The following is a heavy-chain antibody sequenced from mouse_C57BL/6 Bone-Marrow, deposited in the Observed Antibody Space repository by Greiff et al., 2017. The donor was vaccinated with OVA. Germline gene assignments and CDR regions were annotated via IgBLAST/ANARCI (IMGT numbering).Heavy chain of an antibody. V-gene: IGHV5-16*01. CDR3: ARDRGEITTVVFDD. Sequence: DVKLQESEGGLVQPGSSMKLSCTASGFTFSDYYMAWVRQVPEKGLEWVANINYDGSSTYYLDSLKSRFIISRDNAKNILYLQLSSLTSEDTATYCCARDRGEITTVVFDDWGEGNTLTVSS. CDR1: GFTFSDYY. J-gene: IGHJ2*01. D-gene: IGHD1-1*01. CDR2: INYDGSST.